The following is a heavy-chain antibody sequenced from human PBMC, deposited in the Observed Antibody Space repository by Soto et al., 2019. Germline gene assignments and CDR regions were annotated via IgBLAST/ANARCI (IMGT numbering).Heavy chain of an antibody. CDR2: IIPIFGTT. Sequence: PVKVSCKASGGTLSNYVISWVRQAPGQGLEWMGGIIPIFGTTTYGEKFQGRVTITADESTSTTYMELSSLKSEDTAVYYCARDPRQDCSGETCYYSWGQGTLVTVSS. D-gene: IGHD2-15*01. CDR3: ARDPRQDCSGETCYYS. CDR1: GGTLSNYV. J-gene: IGHJ4*02. V-gene: IGHV1-69*13.